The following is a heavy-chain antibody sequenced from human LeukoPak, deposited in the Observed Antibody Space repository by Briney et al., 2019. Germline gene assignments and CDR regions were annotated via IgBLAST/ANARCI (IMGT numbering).Heavy chain of an antibody. CDR1: GFTFSSYA. Sequence: RPGGSLRLSCAASGFTFSSYAMHWVRQAPGKGLEWVAVISYDGSNKYYADSVKGRFTISRDNSKNTLYLQMNSLRAEDTAVYYCASLYGSGSYSTPDYFDYWGQGTLVTVSS. CDR3: ASLYGSGSYSTPDYFDY. V-gene: IGHV3-30*04. CDR2: ISYDGSNK. D-gene: IGHD3-10*01. J-gene: IGHJ4*02.